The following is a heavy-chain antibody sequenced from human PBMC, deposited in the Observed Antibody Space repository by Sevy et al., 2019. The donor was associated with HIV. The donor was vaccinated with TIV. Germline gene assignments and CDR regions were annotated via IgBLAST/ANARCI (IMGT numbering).Heavy chain of an antibody. CDR3: ARGLFDY. CDR1: GDPVSGGNYY. V-gene: IGHV4-61*01. Sequence: SETLSLTCTVSGDPVSGGNYYWSWIRQPPGKGLEWIGYIYYSGSTNYNPSLKSRVTISIDTSKNQFSLRLTSVTAADTAVYYCARGLFDYWGQGTLVTVSS. J-gene: IGHJ4*02. CDR2: IYYSGST.